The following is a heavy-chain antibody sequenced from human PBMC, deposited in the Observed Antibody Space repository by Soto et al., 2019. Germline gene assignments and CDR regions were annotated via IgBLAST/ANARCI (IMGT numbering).Heavy chain of an antibody. J-gene: IGHJ2*01. CDR3: ARASIPYCGGDCYSSYWYFDL. CDR1: GFTFSSYS. V-gene: IGHV3-48*02. CDR2: ISSSSSTI. Sequence: EVQLVESGGGLVQPGGSLRLSCAASGFTFSSYSMNWVRQAPGKGLEWVSYISSSSSTIYYADSVKGRFTISRDNAKNSLYLPLNRLRDEDTAVYYCARASIPYCGGDCYSSYWYFDLWGRGTLVTVSS. D-gene: IGHD2-21*02.